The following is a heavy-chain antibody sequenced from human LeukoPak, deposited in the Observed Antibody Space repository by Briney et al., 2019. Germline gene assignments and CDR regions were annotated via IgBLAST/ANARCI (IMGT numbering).Heavy chain of an antibody. J-gene: IGHJ5*02. CDR1: GYTFTGYY. V-gene: IGHV1-2*02. D-gene: IGHD2-2*01. CDR3: ARGIASTSCYGPSCNWFDP. CDR2: INPNSGGT. Sequence: ASVKVSCKASGYTFTGYYMHWVRQAPGQGLEWMGWINPNSGGTNYAQKFQGRVTMTRDTSISTAYMELSRLRPDDTAVYYCARGIASTSCYGPSCNWFDPWGQGTLVTVSS.